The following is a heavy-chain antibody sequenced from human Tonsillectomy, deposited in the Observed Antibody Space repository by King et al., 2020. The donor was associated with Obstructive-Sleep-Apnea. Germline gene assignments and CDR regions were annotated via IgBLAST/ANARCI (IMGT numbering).Heavy chain of an antibody. Sequence: QLMQSGAEVKKPGASVRVSCKASGYTFTNHYIHWGRQAPGQGPEWVGKIYPTAGCSTYAQKFQGRVTITADTSTSTVYMDLSSLRSEDTALYYCARDPGSSGFDIWGQGTMVTVSS. V-gene: IGHV1-46*01. CDR1: GYTFTNHY. D-gene: IGHD2-2*01. CDR2: IYPTAGCS. CDR3: ARDPGSSGFDI. J-gene: IGHJ3*02.